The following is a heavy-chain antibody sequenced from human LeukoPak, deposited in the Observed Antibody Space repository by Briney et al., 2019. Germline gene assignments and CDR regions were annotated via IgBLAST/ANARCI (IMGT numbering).Heavy chain of an antibody. Sequence: PGGSLRLSCAASGFTFDDYAMHWVRQAPGKGLEWVSGISWNSGSIGYADSVKGRFTISRDNAKNSLYLQMNSLRAEDTAVYYCARESYYYDSSGYYSFDYWGQGTLVTVSS. CDR2: ISWNSGSI. J-gene: IGHJ4*02. V-gene: IGHV3-9*01. CDR1: GFTFDDYA. CDR3: ARESYYYDSSGYYSFDY. D-gene: IGHD3-22*01.